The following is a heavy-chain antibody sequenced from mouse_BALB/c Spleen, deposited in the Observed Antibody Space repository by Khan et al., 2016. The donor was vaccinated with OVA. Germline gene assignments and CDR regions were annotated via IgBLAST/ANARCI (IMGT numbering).Heavy chain of an antibody. J-gene: IGHJ4*01. D-gene: IGHD2-4*01. Sequence: QVQLKESGPGLVAPSQSLSITCTVSGFSLTGYGVNWVRQPPGKGLEWLGMIWGYGSTDYNSALKSRLSISKDNSKSQVFLKMNSLHTDDTARYXGARAIYYENTYYEAMDYWGQGTSVTVSS. CDR3: ARAIYYENTYYEAMDY. V-gene: IGHV2-6-7*01. CDR2: IWGYGST. CDR1: GFSLTGYG.